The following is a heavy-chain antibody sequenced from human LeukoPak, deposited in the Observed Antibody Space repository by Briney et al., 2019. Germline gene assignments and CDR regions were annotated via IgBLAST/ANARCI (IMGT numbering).Heavy chain of an antibody. CDR3: GREIDRTGEYYFDQ. D-gene: IGHD1-1*01. Sequence: PGGSLRLSCAASGFTFDNYWMHWVRQAAGKGLVWVSRMNSDGRITAYADSVKGRFTISRDNAKNTLYLQMNSLRAEDTAVYYCGREIDRTGEYYFDQWGQGTPVTVSS. CDR1: GFTFDNYW. J-gene: IGHJ4*02. CDR2: MNSDGRIT. V-gene: IGHV3-74*01.